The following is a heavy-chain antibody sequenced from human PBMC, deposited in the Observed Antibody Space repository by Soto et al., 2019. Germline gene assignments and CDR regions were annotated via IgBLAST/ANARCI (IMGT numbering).Heavy chain of an antibody. V-gene: IGHV4-61*01. J-gene: IGHJ5*02. CDR1: GDSVSSGSYY. CDR2: MYYSGSS. Sequence: SETLSLTCSVSGDSVSSGSYYWSWIRQPPGKGLEWIGYMYYSGSSNYNPSLKSRVTISVDRSKNQFSLKLSSVTAADTAVYYCARVPGPWGQGTLVTVSS. CDR3: ARVPGP.